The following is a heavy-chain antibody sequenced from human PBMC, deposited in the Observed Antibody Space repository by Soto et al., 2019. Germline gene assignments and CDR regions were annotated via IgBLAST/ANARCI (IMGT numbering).Heavy chain of an antibody. CDR1: GFTFSSYT. V-gene: IGHV3-23*01. CDR2: ISGSGGSP. CDR3: AKARCSGDTCDVPDY. D-gene: IGHD2-15*01. Sequence: EVQLLESGGGLVQPGGSLRLSCAASGFTFSSYTMSWVRQAPGKGLEWVSSISGSGGSPYNADSVQGRFTISRDNYKNTVCMQMNSLSAEDTATYYCAKARCSGDTCDVPDYWGHGTLVTFSS. J-gene: IGHJ4*01.